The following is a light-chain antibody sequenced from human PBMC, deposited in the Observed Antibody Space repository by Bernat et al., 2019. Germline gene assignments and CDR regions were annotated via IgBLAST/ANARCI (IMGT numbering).Light chain of an antibody. V-gene: IGKV1-9*01. J-gene: IGKJ5*01. CDR1: QVIGTY. CDR2: GAS. CDR3: QQVDEIPIT. Sequence: DIQLTQSPSFLSASVGDRVTITCRASQVIGTYLAWYHQKPGKAPHLLIYGASTLQSGVPSRFSGSGSGAEFTLTISRLQPEDSATYYCQQVDEIPITFGQGTRLEIK.